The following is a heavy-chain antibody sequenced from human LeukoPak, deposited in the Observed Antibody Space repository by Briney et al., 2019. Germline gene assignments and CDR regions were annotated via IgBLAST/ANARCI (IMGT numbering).Heavy chain of an antibody. V-gene: IGHV4-34*01. Sequence: GSLRLSCAASGFTFSSYSMNWVRQAPGKGLEWIGEINHSGSTNYNPSLKSRVTISVDTSKNQFSLKLSSVTAADTAVYYCARGLRLKSSGSYVLRTGIDYWGQGTLVTVSS. CDR2: INHSGST. CDR3: ARGLRLKSSGSYVLRTGIDY. CDR1: GFTFSSYS. D-gene: IGHD1-26*01. J-gene: IGHJ4*02.